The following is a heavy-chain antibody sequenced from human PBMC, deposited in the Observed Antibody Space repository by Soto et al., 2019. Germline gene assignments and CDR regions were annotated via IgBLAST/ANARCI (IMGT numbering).Heavy chain of an antibody. CDR2: INAGSGNT. J-gene: IGHJ4*02. CDR3: ARSIVVVTALDY. V-gene: IGHV1-3*05. Sequence: QVQLVQSVAEEKKPGASVKVSCKASGYTFTSYAMHWVRQAPGQRLEWMGWINAGSGNTKYSQKFQGRVTITRDTSASTAYMELSILRSEDTAVYYCARSIVVVTALDYWGQGTLVTVSS. CDR1: GYTFTSYA. D-gene: IGHD2-21*02.